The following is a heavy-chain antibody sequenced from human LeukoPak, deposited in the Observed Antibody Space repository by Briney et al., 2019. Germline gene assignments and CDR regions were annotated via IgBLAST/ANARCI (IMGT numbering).Heavy chain of an antibody. CDR2: ISWNSGSI. CDR1: GFTFDDYA. V-gene: IGHV3-9*01. Sequence: PGGSLRLSCAASGFTFDDYAMHWVRQAPGKGLEWVSGISWNSGSIGYADSVKGRFTISRDNAKNSLYLQMNSLRAEDTAVYYCARGSVQLWLNAYYGMDVWGQGTTVTVSS. J-gene: IGHJ6*02. D-gene: IGHD5-18*01. CDR3: ARGSVQLWLNAYYGMDV.